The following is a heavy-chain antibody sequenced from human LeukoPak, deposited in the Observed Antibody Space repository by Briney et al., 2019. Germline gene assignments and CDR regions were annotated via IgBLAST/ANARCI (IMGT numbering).Heavy chain of an antibody. CDR1: GLTFSSYS. CDR2: ISSSSSYI. V-gene: IGHV3-21*01. D-gene: IGHD3-22*01. CDR3: ARDRENYDSSGYYVYYYGMDV. J-gene: IGHJ6*02. Sequence: GGSLRLSCAASGLTFSSYSMNWVRQAPGKGLEWVSSISSSSSYIYYADSVKGRFTISRDNAKNSLYLQMNSLRAEDTAVYYCARDRENYDSSGYYVYYYGMDVWGQGTTVTVSS.